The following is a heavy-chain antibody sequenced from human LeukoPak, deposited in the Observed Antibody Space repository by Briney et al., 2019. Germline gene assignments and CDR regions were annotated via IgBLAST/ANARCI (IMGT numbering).Heavy chain of an antibody. V-gene: IGHV1-18*01. CDR2: ISAYNGDT. CDR3: ARGGGVYGSGSYSGNWFDP. D-gene: IGHD3-10*01. J-gene: IGHJ5*02. CDR1: GYTFINYA. Sequence: ASVKVSCKASGYTFINYAISWVRQAPGQGLEWMGWISAYNGDTNYAQMFQGRVTMTTDTSTTTAYMELRNLRSDDTAVYYCARGGGVYGSGSYSGNWFDPWGQGTLVTVSS.